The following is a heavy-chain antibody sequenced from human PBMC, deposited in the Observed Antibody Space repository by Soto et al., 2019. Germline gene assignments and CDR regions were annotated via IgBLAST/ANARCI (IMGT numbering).Heavy chain of an antibody. CDR1: GFTFSSYA. CDR2: ISGSGGST. CDR3: AKDHVLRFLEWFTYYFDY. Sequence: EVQLLESGGGLVQPGGSLRLSCAASGFTFSSYAMSWVRQAPGKGLEWVSAISGSGGSTYYADSVKGRFTISRDNSKNTLYLQMNSLRAEDTAVYYCAKDHVLRFLEWFTYYFDYWGPGTLVTVSS. D-gene: IGHD3-3*01. V-gene: IGHV3-23*01. J-gene: IGHJ4*02.